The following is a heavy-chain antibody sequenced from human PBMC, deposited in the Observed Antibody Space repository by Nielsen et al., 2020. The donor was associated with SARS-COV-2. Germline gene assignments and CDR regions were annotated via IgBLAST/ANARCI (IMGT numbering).Heavy chain of an antibody. J-gene: IGHJ6*02. V-gene: IGHV1-46*01. D-gene: IGHD6-19*01. CDR3: ARGRGSSGWYEQSLVGDYYYYDMDV. CDR2: INPSGGST. Sequence: WVRQAPGQGLEWMGIINPSGGSTSYAQKFQGRVTMTRNTSISTAYMELSSLRSEDTAVYYCARGRGSSGWYEQSLVGDYYYYDMDVWGQGTTVTVSS.